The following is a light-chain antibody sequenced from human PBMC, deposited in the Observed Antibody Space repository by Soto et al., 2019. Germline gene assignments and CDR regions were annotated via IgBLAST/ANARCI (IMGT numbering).Light chain of an antibody. Sequence: EILLTQSPATLSVSPGERAALSCRASQGVSSNLAWYQQKPGQAPRLLIYGASTRATGIPARFSGSGSGTEFTLTISSLQPDDVATYYCQHYNSYPEAFGEGTKVDIK. J-gene: IGKJ1*01. CDR2: GAS. CDR1: QGVSSN. CDR3: QHYNSYPEA. V-gene: IGKV3-15*01.